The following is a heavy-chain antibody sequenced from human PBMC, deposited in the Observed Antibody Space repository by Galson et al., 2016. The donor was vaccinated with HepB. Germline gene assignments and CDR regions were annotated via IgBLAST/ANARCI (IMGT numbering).Heavy chain of an antibody. V-gene: IGHV3-11*01. CDR3: ARDLLPGSYSVGTGMDV. J-gene: IGHJ6*02. D-gene: IGHD1-26*01. CDR2: ISSSDSTI. Sequence: SLRLSCAASGFTFSDYYMSWIRQAPGKGLEWVSYISSSDSTIYYADSVKGRFTISRDNAKNSLYLQMNSLRAEDTAVYYCARDLLPGSYSVGTGMDVWGQGTTVTVSS. CDR1: GFTFSDYY.